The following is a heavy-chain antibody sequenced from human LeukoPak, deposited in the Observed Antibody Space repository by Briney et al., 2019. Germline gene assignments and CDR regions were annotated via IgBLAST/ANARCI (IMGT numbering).Heavy chain of an antibody. J-gene: IGHJ4*02. CDR2: ISGSGDGP. D-gene: IGHD5-18*01. V-gene: IGHV3-23*01. CDR3: ARRGYSYGTMDQ. CDR1: GFIFSSYG. Sequence: GGSLRLSCTASGFIFSSYGMSWVRQAPGMGLEWVSGISGSGDGPNYAHSVKGRFAISRDNSKNTIYLQLDGLRVEDTALYYCARRGYSYGTMDQWGPGTLVTASS.